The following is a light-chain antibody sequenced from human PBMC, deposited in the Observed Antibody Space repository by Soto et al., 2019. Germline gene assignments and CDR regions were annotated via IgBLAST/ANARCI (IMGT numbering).Light chain of an antibody. V-gene: IGKV3-15*01. CDR3: HQYNDWPPA. CDR2: GAS. J-gene: IGKJ1*01. CDR1: QSVSSN. Sequence: DIVMTQSPATLSVAPGERVTFSCRASQSVSSNLAWYQQKPGQAPRLLIYGASTRATGIPARFSGSGSGTEFTLTISSLQSEDFAVFYCHQYNDWPPAFGQGTKVDIK.